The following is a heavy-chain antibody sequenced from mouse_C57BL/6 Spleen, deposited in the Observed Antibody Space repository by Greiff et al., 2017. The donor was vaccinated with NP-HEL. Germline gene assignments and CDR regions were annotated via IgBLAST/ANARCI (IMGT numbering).Heavy chain of an antibody. J-gene: IGHJ4*01. CDR1: GYTFTDYE. CDR2: IDPETGGT. Sequence: VQLQQSGAELVRPGASVTLSCKASGYTFTDYEMHWVKQTPVHGLEWIGAIDPETGGTAYNQKFKGKAILTADTSSSPAYMELRSLTSADSAVYYCTRDGTYAMDYWGQGTSVTGSS. V-gene: IGHV1-15*01. D-gene: IGHD2-1*01. CDR3: TRDGTYAMDY.